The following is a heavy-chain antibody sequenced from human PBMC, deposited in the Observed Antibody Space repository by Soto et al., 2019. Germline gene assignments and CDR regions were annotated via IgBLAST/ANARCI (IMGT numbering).Heavy chain of an antibody. V-gene: IGHV4-31*03. CDR3: ARMADYFDNRGYYKARDY. CDR2: IHYSGNT. J-gene: IGHJ4*02. D-gene: IGHD3-22*01. Sequence: PSETLSLTCTVSGGSISSGGYYWSWIRQHPGKGLEWIGYIHYSGNTYYNPSLRSRVTMSIDTSNSQFSLKLSSVTAADTAVYYCARMADYFDNRGYYKARDYWGQGTLVTVS. CDR1: GGSISSGGYY.